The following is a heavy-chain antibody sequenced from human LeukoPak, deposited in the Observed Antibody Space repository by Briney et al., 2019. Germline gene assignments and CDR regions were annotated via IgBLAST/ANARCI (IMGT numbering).Heavy chain of an antibody. J-gene: IGHJ3*02. CDR1: GGSISSSNYY. CDR2: IFNSGST. V-gene: IGHV4-39*07. CDR3: ARGLNSGWSLGTYFDI. D-gene: IGHD6-19*01. Sequence: SETLSLTCTVSGGSISSSNYYWGWIRQPPGKGLEWIGYIFNSGSTYYNPSLKSRVTMSLDTSKKQFSLRLRSVAAADTAMYYCARGLNSGWSLGTYFDIWGHGTMVTVSS.